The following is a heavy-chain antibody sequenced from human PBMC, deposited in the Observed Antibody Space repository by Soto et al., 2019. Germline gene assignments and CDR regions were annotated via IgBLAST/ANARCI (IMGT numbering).Heavy chain of an antibody. J-gene: IGHJ1*01. CDR1: GFTFSSYA. CDR2: ISGSGGST. CDR3: ANARNLNLNIPRPLGEPASVHS. Sequence: EVQLLESGGGLVQPGGSLRLSCAASGFTFSSYAMSWVLQAPGKGLEWVSAISGSGGSTYYADSVKGRVTISRDNSKNTMYLQMNSVRAEDTAVYYCANARNLNLNIPRPLGEPASVHSWGQGTLFTVSS. D-gene: IGHD2-21*01. V-gene: IGHV3-23*01.